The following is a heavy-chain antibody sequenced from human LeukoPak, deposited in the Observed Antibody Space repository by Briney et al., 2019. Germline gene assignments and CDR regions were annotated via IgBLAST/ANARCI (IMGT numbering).Heavy chain of an antibody. CDR2: ISYDGSNK. D-gene: IGHD4-23*01. J-gene: IGHJ4*02. CDR3: AKDANYGGNSILFDY. Sequence: GGSLRFSCAASGFTFSSYGMHWVRQAPGKGLEWVAVISYDGSNKYYADSVKGRFTISRDNSKNTLYLQMNSLRAEDTAVYYCAKDANYGGNSILFDYWGQGTLVTVSS. CDR1: GFTFSSYG. V-gene: IGHV3-30*18.